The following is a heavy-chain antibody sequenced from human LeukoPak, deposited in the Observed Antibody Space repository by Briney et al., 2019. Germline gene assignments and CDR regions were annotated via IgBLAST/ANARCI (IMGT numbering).Heavy chain of an antibody. CDR3: ARGGGRDGYNCDY. Sequence: ASVKVSCKVSGYTLTELSMHWVRQAPGKGLEWMGGFDPEDGETIYAQKFQGRVTMTRDTSISTAYMELSRLRSDDTAVYYCARGGGRDGYNCDYWGQETLVTVSS. D-gene: IGHD5-24*01. J-gene: IGHJ4*02. V-gene: IGHV1-24*01. CDR2: FDPEDGET. CDR1: GYTLTELS.